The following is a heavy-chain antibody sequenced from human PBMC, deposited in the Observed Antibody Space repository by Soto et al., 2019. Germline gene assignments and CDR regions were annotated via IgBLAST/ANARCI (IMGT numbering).Heavy chain of an antibody. CDR2: ISAHNGNT. CDR3: ARDSYGDY. J-gene: IGHJ4*02. V-gene: IGHV1-18*01. D-gene: IGHD3-10*01. Sequence: QVHLVQSGAEVKNPGASVKVSCKGSGYDFTTYGITWVRQAHGQRLERMAWISAHNGNTNYAPNLQGRLTVTRDKATSTAYLELRTQRSDYTAVYYGARDSYGDYWGRGDLVTV. CDR1: GYDFTTYG.